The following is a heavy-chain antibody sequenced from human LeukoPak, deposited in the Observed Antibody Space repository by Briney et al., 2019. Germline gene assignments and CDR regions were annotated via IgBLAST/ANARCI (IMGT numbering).Heavy chain of an antibody. CDR1: GYTFTGYY. V-gene: IGHV1-2*06. CDR2: INTISGDT. J-gene: IGHJ5*02. Sequence: ASVKVSCKTSGYTFTGYYMHWVRQAPGQGLEWMGRINTISGDTKFAQKFQGRVTMTRDTSISTAYMELSSLRSDDTAVYYCARGTNQASSNSWYECWCDPWGQGTLVTVSS. CDR3: ARGTNQASSNSWYECWCDP. D-gene: IGHD6-13*01.